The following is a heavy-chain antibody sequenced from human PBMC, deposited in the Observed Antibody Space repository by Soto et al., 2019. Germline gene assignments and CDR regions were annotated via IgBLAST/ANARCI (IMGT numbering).Heavy chain of an antibody. J-gene: IGHJ4*02. CDR2: ISSDSTT. Sequence: EVQLVESGGGLIQPGGSLRLSCAASGFSVNNKFMTWVRQAPGKGLEWLSVISSDSTTYYSDAVKGRFTISRNSSTNTVFLQMNSLRAEDTARYYCASGPQRTSLYFYWGQGTLVTVSS. V-gene: IGHV3-53*01. CDR3: ASGPQRTSLYFY. CDR1: GFSVNNKF. D-gene: IGHD3-10*01.